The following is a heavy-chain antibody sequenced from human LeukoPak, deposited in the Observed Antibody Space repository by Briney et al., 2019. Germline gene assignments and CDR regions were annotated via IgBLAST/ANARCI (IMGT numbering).Heavy chain of an antibody. CDR2: INHSGST. CDR1: GGSFSGYY. Sequence: SETLSLTCAVYGGSFSGYYWSWIRQPPGKGLEWIGEINHSGSTNYNPSLKSRVTISVDTSKNQFSLKLSSVTAADTAVYYCARDLSGYYYFSVAYFDYWGQGTLVTVSS. CDR3: ARDLSGYYYFSVAYFDY. V-gene: IGHV4-34*01. J-gene: IGHJ4*02. D-gene: IGHD3-3*01.